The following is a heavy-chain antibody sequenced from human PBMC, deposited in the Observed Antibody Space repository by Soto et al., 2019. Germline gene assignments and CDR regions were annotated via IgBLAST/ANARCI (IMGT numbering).Heavy chain of an antibody. CDR1: GFTFSDYY. Sequence: GSLRLSCAASGFTFSDYYMSWIRQAPGKGLEWVSYISSSSSYTNYADSVKGRFTISRDNAKNSLYLQMNSLRAEDTAVYYCAGGWQKHYDSSGPVLSYWGQGTLVTVSS. D-gene: IGHD3-22*01. J-gene: IGHJ4*02. V-gene: IGHV3-11*06. CDR2: ISSSSSYT. CDR3: AGGWQKHYDSSGPVLSY.